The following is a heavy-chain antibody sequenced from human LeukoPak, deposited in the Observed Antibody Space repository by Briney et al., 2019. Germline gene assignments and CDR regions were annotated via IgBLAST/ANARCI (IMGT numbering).Heavy chain of an antibody. CDR3: AKDRGYYGSGSYSLSLDY. Sequence: GGSLRLSCAASGFTFSSYSMSWVRQAPGKGLEWVSAISGSGGSTYYADSVKGRFTISRDNSKNTLYLQMNSLRAEDTAVYYCAKDRGYYGSGSYSLSLDYWGQGTLVTVSS. J-gene: IGHJ4*02. CDR2: ISGSGGST. D-gene: IGHD3-10*01. CDR1: GFTFSSYS. V-gene: IGHV3-23*01.